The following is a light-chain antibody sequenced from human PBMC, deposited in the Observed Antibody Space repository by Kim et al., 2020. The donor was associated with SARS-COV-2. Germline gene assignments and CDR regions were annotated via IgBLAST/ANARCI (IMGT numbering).Light chain of an antibody. V-gene: IGKV3-11*01. Sequence: VLTQSPATLSLSPGERATLSCRASQSVSSYLAWYQHKPGQAPRLLIYDASNRATGIPARFSGSGSGTDFTLTISSLEPEDFAVYYCQQRSDWPPLTFGGGTKVDIK. CDR1: QSVSSY. J-gene: IGKJ4*01. CDR3: QQRSDWPPLT. CDR2: DAS.